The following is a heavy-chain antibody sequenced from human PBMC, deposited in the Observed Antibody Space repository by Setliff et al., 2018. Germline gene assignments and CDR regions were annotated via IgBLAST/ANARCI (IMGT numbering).Heavy chain of an antibody. J-gene: IGHJ6*03. Sequence: ASVKVSCKASGYTFTSYAMHWVRQAPGQRLEWMGWINAGNGNTKHSQKFQGRVTITRDTSASTAYMELSSLRSEDTAVYYCARDGFEIVVVPAAIYYYYYMDVWGKGTTVTVSS. D-gene: IGHD2-2*01. CDR3: ARDGFEIVVVPAAIYYYYYMDV. CDR1: GYTFTSYA. CDR2: INAGNGNT. V-gene: IGHV1-3*01.